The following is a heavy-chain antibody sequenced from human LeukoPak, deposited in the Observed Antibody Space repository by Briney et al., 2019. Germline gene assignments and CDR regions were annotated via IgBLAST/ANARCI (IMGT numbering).Heavy chain of an antibody. CDR2: INPNSSNK. CDR1: VYTFTSYD. J-gene: IGHJ5*02. Sequence: ASVKVSCKASVYTFTSYDINWVRQAPRQGLEWMGWINPNSSNKGYAQKVQGRVTMTRNTDISTAYMELSSLRSEDAAVYYCERSRGYDFWSGYHYWFDPWGQGTLVTVSS. V-gene: IGHV1-8*01. CDR3: ERSRGYDFWSGYHYWFDP. D-gene: IGHD3-3*01.